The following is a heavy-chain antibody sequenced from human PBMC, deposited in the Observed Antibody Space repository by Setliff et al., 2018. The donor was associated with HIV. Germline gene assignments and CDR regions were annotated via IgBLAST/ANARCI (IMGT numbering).Heavy chain of an antibody. V-gene: IGHV4-34*01. J-gene: IGHJ3*01. CDR1: GGPLSGYC. D-gene: IGHD1-26*01. CDR2: INDSGDT. CDR3: TRGPARRYPGSTVYGL. Sequence: SETLSLTCGLYGGPLSGYCWTWIRQSPEKGLELIGEINDSGDTKYNPSLMSRLSMSVEKSKNEFSLKVTSLTAADTAVYFCTRGPARRYPGSTVYGLWGQGTQVTV.